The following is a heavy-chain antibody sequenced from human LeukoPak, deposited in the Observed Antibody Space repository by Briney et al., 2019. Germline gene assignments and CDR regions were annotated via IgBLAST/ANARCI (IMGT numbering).Heavy chain of an antibody. CDR1: GYTFTGYY. D-gene: IGHD3-22*01. V-gene: IGHV1-2*02. Sequence: ASVKVSCKTSGYTFTGYYIHWVRQAPGQGLEWMGWINPSSGGTIYAQKFQGRVTMTTDTSTSTAYMELRSLRSDDTAVYYCARSFPRRNTYYYNSSGPIDYWGQGTLVTVSS. CDR3: ARSFPRRNTYYYNSSGPIDY. J-gene: IGHJ4*02. CDR2: INPSSGGT.